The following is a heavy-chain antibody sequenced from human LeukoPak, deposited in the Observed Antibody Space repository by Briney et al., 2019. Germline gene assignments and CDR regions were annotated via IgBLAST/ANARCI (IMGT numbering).Heavy chain of an antibody. CDR1: GGSMSSSTYY. V-gene: IGHV4-39*07. Sequence: PSETLSLTCTVSGGSMSSSTYYWGWIRQPPGKGLEWIGSMYYSGSTNYNPSLKSRVTISVDTSKNQFSLKLSSVTAADTAVYYCARGGDIVVGLGYGMDVWGQGTTVTVSS. D-gene: IGHD2-15*01. CDR2: MYYSGST. J-gene: IGHJ6*02. CDR3: ARGGDIVVGLGYGMDV.